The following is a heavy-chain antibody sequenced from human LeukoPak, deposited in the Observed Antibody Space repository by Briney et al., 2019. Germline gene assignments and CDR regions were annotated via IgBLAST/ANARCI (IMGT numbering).Heavy chain of an antibody. CDR3: ANLLTTVTTHGNFDY. V-gene: IGHV1-2*02. CDR2: INPNSGGT. CDR1: GYTFTGYY. J-gene: IGHJ4*02. D-gene: IGHD4-17*01. Sequence: ASGTVSCKASGYTFTGYYMHWVRQAPGQGLEWMGWINPNSGGTNYARKFQGRVTMTRDTSISTAYMELSRLRSDDTAVYYCANLLTTVTTHGNFDYWGQGTLVTVS.